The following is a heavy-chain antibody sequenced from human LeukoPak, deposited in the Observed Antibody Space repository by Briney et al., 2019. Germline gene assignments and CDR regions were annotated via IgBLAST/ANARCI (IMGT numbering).Heavy chain of an antibody. CDR1: GYTFTSYD. J-gene: IGHJ4*02. CDR2: MNPNSGNT. CDR3: ARDPLYSSGWYFDY. D-gene: IGHD6-19*01. Sequence: GASVKVSCKASGYTFTSYDINWVRQATGQGLEWMGWMNPNSGNTGYAQKFQGRVTMTRNTSISTAYMELSSLRSEDTAVYYCARDPLYSSGWYFDYWGQGTLVTVSS. V-gene: IGHV1-8*01.